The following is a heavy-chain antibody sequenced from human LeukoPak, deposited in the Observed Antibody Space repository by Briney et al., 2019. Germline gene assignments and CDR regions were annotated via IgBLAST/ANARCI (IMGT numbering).Heavy chain of an antibody. CDR1: GFRLSDYW. Sequence: GGSLRLSCAASGFRLSDYWMSWVSQAPGKGLEWVTNINHDGSEKYYVDSARGRFTISRDNAKNSLLLQMDGLRAEDAAVYYCARDKMTGDSYFDYWGQGTLVTVSS. J-gene: IGHJ4*02. D-gene: IGHD7-27*01. CDR3: ARDKMTGDSYFDY. V-gene: IGHV3-7*01. CDR2: INHDGSEK.